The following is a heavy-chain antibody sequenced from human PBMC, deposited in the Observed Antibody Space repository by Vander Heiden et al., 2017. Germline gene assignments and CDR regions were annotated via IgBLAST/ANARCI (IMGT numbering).Heavy chain of an antibody. Sequence: EVQLVESGGGLVKPGGSLRLSCAASGFTFSSYSMNWVRQAPGKGLEWVSSISSSSSYIYYADSVKGRGTISRDNAKNSLYLQMKSRRAEETAVYYCAREGKESLDYDYVWGSYRDWGQGTLVTVSS. J-gene: IGHJ4*02. V-gene: IGHV3-21*01. CDR2: ISSSSSYI. CDR3: AREGKESLDYDYVWGSYRD. D-gene: IGHD3-16*02. CDR1: GFTFSSYS.